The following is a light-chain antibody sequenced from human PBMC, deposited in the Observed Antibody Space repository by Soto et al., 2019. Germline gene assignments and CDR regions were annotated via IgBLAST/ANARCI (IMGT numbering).Light chain of an antibody. CDR2: DAS. Sequence: DIPMTQSPSTLSASVGDTVTITCRASQNIVSWLAWYQQKPGKAPKFLIYDASTLERGLPSRFRGSGYGTDFSLTISSLQPDDFATYDGQQYSGDVWSFGQGTKVDIK. V-gene: IGKV1-5*01. CDR3: QQYSGDVWS. CDR1: QNIVSW. J-gene: IGKJ1*01.